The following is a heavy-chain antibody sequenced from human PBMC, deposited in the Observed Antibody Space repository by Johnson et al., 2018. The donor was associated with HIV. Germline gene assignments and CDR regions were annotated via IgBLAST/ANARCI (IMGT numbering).Heavy chain of an antibody. CDR2: ISYDGSNK. J-gene: IGHJ3*02. CDR3: AREGQEFNDAFDI. V-gene: IGHV3-30*04. Sequence: QVQLVESGGGVVQPGRSLRLSCAASGFTFSSYAMHWVRQAPGKGLEWVAVISYDGSNKYYADSVKGRFTISRDNSKNTLYLQMNSLRAEDTAVYYCAREGQEFNDAFDIWVQGTMVTVSS. D-gene: IGHD3-10*01. CDR1: GFTFSSYA.